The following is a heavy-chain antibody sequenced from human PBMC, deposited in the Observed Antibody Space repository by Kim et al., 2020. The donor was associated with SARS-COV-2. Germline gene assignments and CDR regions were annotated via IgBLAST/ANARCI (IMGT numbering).Heavy chain of an antibody. CDR3: ARVPSWSGYYPDY. V-gene: IGHV3-30-3*01. Sequence: GGSLRLSCAASGFTFSSYAMHWVRQAPGKGLEWVAVISYDGSNKYYADSVKGRFTISRDNSKNTLYLQMNSLRAEDTAVYYCARVPSWSGYYPDYWGQGTLVTVSS. J-gene: IGHJ4*02. D-gene: IGHD3-3*01. CDR2: ISYDGSNK. CDR1: GFTFSSYA.